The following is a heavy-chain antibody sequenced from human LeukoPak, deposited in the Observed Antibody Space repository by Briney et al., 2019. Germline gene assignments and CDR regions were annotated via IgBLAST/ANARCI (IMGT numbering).Heavy chain of an antibody. CDR1: GFTFSSYA. Sequence: GGSLRLSCAASGFTFSSYAMSWVRQAPGKGLEWVSAISGSGGSTYYADSVKGRFTISRDNSKNTLYLQMNSLRAEDTAVYYCAKVGLPVITTRNWFDPWSQGTLVTVSS. V-gene: IGHV3-23*01. J-gene: IGHJ5*02. CDR2: ISGSGGST. CDR3: AKVGLPVITTRNWFDP. D-gene: IGHD3-22*01.